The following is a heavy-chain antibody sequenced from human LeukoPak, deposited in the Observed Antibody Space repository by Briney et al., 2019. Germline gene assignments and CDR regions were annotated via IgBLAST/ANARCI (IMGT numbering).Heavy chain of an antibody. CDR3: TTDRSPQGWWWPHSAFDI. J-gene: IGHJ3*02. Sequence: GGSLRLSCAASGFTFSNAWMSWVRQAPGKGLEWVGRIKSKTDGGTTDYAAPVKGRFTISRDDSKNTLYLQMNSLKTEDTAVYYCTTDRSPQGWWWPHSAFDIWGQGTMVTVSS. D-gene: IGHD2-21*01. CDR1: GFTFSNAW. CDR2: IKSKTDGGTT. V-gene: IGHV3-15*01.